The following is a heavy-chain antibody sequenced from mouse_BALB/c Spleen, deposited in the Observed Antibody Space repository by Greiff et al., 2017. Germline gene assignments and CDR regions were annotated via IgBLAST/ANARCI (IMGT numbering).Heavy chain of an antibody. CDR3: ARQRYGAMDY. J-gene: IGHJ4*01. CDR1: GYSFTSYY. CDR2: IDPFNGGT. Sequence: EVQLQQSGPELMKPGASVKISCKASGYSFTSYYMHWVKQSHGKSLEWIGYIDPFNGGTSYNQKFKGKATLTVDKSSSTAYMHLSSLTSEDSAVYYCARQRYGAMDYWGQGTSVTVSS. V-gene: IGHV1S135*01. D-gene: IGHD2-14*01.